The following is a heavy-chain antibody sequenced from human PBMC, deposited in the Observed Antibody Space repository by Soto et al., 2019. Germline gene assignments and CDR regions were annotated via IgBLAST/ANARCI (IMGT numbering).Heavy chain of an antibody. CDR2: IIPIFGTA. CDR3: ARGGGDYDYVWGSYRHYWYFDL. CDR1: GGTFSSYA. Sequence: QVQLVQSGAEVKKPGSSVKVSCKASGGTFSSYAISWVRQAPGQGLEWMGGIIPIFGTANYAQKFQGRVTITADEATSTAYMERSSLRSEDTAVYYCARGGGDYDYVWGSYRHYWYFDLWGRGTLVTVSS. D-gene: IGHD3-16*02. J-gene: IGHJ2*01. V-gene: IGHV1-69*12.